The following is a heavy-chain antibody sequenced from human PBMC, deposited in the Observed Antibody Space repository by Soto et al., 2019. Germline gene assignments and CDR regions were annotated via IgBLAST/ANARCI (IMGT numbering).Heavy chain of an antibody. J-gene: IGHJ4*02. CDR3: VRGFVDRRGYFSY. V-gene: IGHV1-3*01. Sequence: ASVKVSCKASGYTFTSYAMHWVRQAPGQRLEWMGWINAGNGNTKYSQKIQGRVTITRDTSASTAYMELSSLSSEDTAVYYCVRGFVDRRGYFSYSGQGTLDPVSS. CDR1: GYTFTSYA. D-gene: IGHD3-22*01. CDR2: INAGNGNT.